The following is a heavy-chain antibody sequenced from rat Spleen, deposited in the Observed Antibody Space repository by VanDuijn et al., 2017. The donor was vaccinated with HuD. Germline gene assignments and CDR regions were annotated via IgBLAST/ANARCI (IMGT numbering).Heavy chain of an antibody. Sequence: EVELVESGGGLVQPGTSLKLSCVTSGFTFNNYWLSWVRQTPGKGLDWVATIFYDGSGTYYRDSVKGRFTISRDNAKSTLYLQMDSLRSEDTATYYCVRHDDYWGQGVMVTVSS. CDR2: IFYDGSGT. J-gene: IGHJ2*01. CDR1: GFTFNNYW. V-gene: IGHV5-29*01. CDR3: VRHDDY.